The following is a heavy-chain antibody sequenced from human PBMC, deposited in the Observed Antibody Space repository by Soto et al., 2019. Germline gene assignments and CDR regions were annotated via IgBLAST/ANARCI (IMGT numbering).Heavy chain of an antibody. D-gene: IGHD1-26*01. J-gene: IGHJ4*02. CDR3: ARGGSYVGFDA. CDR1: GGSLNSSSYY. CDR2: IHYFGST. Sequence: QVQLQESGPGLVKPSETLSLTCTVSGGSLNSSSYYWSWIRQPPGKGLEWIGYIHYFGSTKYNPSLESRVVISVDTSKNQFALQVPAVNAADPAKYVCARGGSYVGFDAWGQGALVSVSS. V-gene: IGHV4-61*01.